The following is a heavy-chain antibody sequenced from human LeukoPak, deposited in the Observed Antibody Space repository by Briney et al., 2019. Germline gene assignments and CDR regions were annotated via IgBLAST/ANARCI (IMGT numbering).Heavy chain of an antibody. CDR2: IKQDGSEK. CDR3: ARDRGSYGHYYFDY. Sequence: GGSLRLSCAASGFTFSSYWMSWVRQAPGKGLEWVANIKQDGSEKYYVDSVEGRFTISRDNAKNSLYLQMNSLRAEDTAVYYCARDRGSYGHYYFDYWGQGTLVTVSS. D-gene: IGHD1-26*01. J-gene: IGHJ4*02. V-gene: IGHV3-7*03. CDR1: GFTFSSYW.